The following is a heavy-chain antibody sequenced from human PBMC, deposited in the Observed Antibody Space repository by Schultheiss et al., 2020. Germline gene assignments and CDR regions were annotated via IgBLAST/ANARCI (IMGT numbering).Heavy chain of an antibody. D-gene: IGHD3-22*01. Sequence: SETLSLTFTVSGGSISSGDYYWSWIRQPPGKGLEWIGYIYYSGSTYYNPSLKSRLTISVDTSKNQFSLKLTSVTVADTAVYYCARHYDSRGYNDYWGQGTLVTVSS. V-gene: IGHV4-30-4*01. CDR2: IYYSGST. CDR3: ARHYDSRGYNDY. CDR1: GGSISSGDYY. J-gene: IGHJ4*02.